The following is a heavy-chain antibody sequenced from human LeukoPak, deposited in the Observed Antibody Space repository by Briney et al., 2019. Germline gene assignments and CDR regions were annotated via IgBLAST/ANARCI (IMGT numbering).Heavy chain of an antibody. CDR1: GFTFSDYY. D-gene: IGHD6-13*01. J-gene: IGHJ4*02. Sequence: GGSLRLSCAASGFTFSDYYMSWIRQAPGKGLEWVSYISSSGSTIYYADSVKGRFTISRDNAKNSLYLQMNSLRAEDTAVYYCARGADTGGSSWYLRYYFDYWGQGTLVTVSS. CDR2: ISSSGSTI. CDR3: ARGADTGGSSWYLRYYFDY. V-gene: IGHV3-11*04.